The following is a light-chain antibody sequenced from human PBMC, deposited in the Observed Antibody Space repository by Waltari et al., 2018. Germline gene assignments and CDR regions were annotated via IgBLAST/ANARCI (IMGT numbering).Light chain of an antibody. CDR3: SSYTSSNTLVA. CDR2: DVS. J-gene: IGLJ2*01. V-gene: IGLV2-14*01. Sequence: QSALTQPASVSASPGQSIAISCIGTSSDIGAYNYASWYQQHPGKAPQLIIYDVSSRPSGVSDRLSGSRSGNTASLTISGLQAEDEADYYCSSYTSSNTLVAFGGGTKLTVL. CDR1: SSDIGAYNY.